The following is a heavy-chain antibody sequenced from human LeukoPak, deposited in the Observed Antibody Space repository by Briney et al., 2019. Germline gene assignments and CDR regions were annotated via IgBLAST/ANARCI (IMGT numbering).Heavy chain of an antibody. V-gene: IGHV4-39*07. CDR2: IYYSGST. J-gene: IGHJ5*02. Sequence: SETLSLTCTVSGGSISSSSYYWGWIRQPPGKGLEWIGSIYYSGSTYDNPSLKSRVTMSVDTSNNHFSLKLSSVTAADTAVYYCARWGRDFYTNWFDPWGQGTLVTVSS. D-gene: IGHD3-3*01. CDR1: GGSISSSSYY. CDR3: ARWGRDFYTNWFDP.